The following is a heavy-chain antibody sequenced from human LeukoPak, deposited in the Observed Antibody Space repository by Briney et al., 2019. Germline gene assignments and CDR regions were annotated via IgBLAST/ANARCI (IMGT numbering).Heavy chain of an antibody. D-gene: IGHD2-15*01. Sequence: SETLSLTCSDSGGSFSSYYWSCIRQPAGKGLEWIGRIYSSGSTNYNPSLKSRVTMSVDTSRNQFSLKLSSVTAADTAVYYCARSIVVVVSAIRYYYYGMDVWGQGTTVTVSS. CDR2: IYSSGST. V-gene: IGHV4-4*07. CDR1: GGSFSSYY. J-gene: IGHJ6*02. CDR3: ARSIVVVVSAIRYYYYGMDV.